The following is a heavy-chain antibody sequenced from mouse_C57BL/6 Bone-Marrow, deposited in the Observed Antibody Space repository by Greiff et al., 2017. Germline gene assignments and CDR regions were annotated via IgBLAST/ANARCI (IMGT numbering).Heavy chain of an antibody. CDR2: ILASSGRS. V-gene: IGHV15-2*01. CDR1: DSEVFPIAY. D-gene: IGHD2-2*01. CDR3: ARGGVVTTTYVDV. J-gene: IGHJ1*03. Sequence: SGSELRSPGSSVKLSCKASDSEVFPIAYMSWVRQKPGHGVEWIGGILASSGRSIYGEKFEDKDTLDVDTLSNTAYLERNSLTYEDSAIYYCARGGVVTTTYVDVWGTGTAVTVTA.